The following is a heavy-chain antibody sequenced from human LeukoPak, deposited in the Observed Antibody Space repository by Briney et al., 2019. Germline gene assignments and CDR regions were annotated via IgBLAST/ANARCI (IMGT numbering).Heavy chain of an antibody. CDR2: IYTSGST. Sequence: SETLSLTCTVSGGSISSYYWSWIRQPAGKGLEWIGRIYTSGSTNYNPSLKSRVTMSVDTSKNQFSLRLSSVTAADTAVYYCARDGEFLEWLLSSAYYFDYWGQGTLVTVSS. CDR1: GGSISSYY. CDR3: ARDGEFLEWLLSSAYYFDY. J-gene: IGHJ4*02. V-gene: IGHV4-4*07. D-gene: IGHD3-3*01.